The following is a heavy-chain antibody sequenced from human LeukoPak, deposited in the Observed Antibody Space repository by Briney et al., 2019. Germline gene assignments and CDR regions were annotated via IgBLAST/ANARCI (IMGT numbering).Heavy chain of an antibody. CDR2: IYYSGST. CDR1: GGPIRTYQ. V-gene: IGHV4-59*01. CDR3: ARGGGSYSSSWYSLLATTGYYMDV. Sequence: SETLSLTCTVSGGPIRTYQWSWIRQPPGKGLEWIGYIYYSGSTNYNPSLKSRVTISVDTSKNQFSLKLSSVTAADTAVYYCARGGGSYSSSWYSLLATTGYYMDVWGKGTTVTVSS. D-gene: IGHD6-13*01. J-gene: IGHJ6*03.